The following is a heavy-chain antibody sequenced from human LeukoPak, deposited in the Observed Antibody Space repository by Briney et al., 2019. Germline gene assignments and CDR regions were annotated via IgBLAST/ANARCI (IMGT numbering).Heavy chain of an antibody. CDR2: ISSSSSYI. J-gene: IGHJ4*02. Sequence: PGGSLRLSCAASGFTFSSYSMNWVRQAPGKGLEWVPSISSSSSYIYYADSVKGRFTISRDNAKNSLYLQMNSLRAEDTAVYYCARGLWFGELFRGSQTNWGQGTLVTVSS. V-gene: IGHV3-21*01. CDR3: ARGLWFGELFRGSQTN. CDR1: GFTFSSYS. D-gene: IGHD3-10*01.